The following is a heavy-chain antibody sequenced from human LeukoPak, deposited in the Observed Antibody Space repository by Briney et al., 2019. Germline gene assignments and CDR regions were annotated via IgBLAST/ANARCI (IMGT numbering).Heavy chain of an antibody. Sequence: PGGSLRLSCAASGFTFSSYGMYWVRQAPGKGLEWVAFIRYDGSNKYYADSVKGRFTISRDNSKNTLYLQMNSLRAEDTAVYYCAKAFGGYDCFDYWGQGTLVTVSS. CDR1: GFTFSSYG. CDR3: AKAFGGYDCFDY. J-gene: IGHJ4*02. CDR2: IRYDGSNK. D-gene: IGHD5-12*01. V-gene: IGHV3-30*02.